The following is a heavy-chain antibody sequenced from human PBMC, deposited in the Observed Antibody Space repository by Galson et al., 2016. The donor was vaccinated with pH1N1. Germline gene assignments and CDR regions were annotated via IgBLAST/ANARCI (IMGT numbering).Heavy chain of an antibody. CDR3: ARQYDFGDYRGNAFDI. CDR2: VNPGGSTI. CDR1: GYSFISQW. D-gene: IGHD4-17*01. Sequence: QSGAEVKKPGESLEISCKASGYSFISQWIAWVRQVPGKGLEWVGVVNPGGSTIRYSPSFQGQVTISSDKSISTAYLQWISLRASDTATYYCARQYDFGDYRGNAFDIWGQGTVVLVSS. V-gene: IGHV5-51*03. J-gene: IGHJ3*02.